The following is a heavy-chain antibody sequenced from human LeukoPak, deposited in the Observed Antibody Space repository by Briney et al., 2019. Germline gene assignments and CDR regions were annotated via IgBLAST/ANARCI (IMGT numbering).Heavy chain of an antibody. CDR1: RFTFSSYA. CDR2: NSFSGGST. CDR3: AKGANFVVVPAAVNWFDP. Sequence: PGGSLRLSCAASRFTFSSYAMICVRQAPLKGLDWVSTNSFSGGSTYYADSVRGRFTISRDNSKSTLYLQMNSLRAEDTAVYYCAKGANFVVVPAAVNWFDPWGQGTLVTVSS. V-gene: IGHV3-23*01. D-gene: IGHD2-2*01. J-gene: IGHJ5*02.